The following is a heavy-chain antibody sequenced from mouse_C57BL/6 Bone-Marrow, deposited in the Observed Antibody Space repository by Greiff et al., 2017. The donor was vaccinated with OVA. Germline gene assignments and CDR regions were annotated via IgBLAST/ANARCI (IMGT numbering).Heavy chain of an antibody. D-gene: IGHD1-1*01. V-gene: IGHV1-69*01. CDR1: GYTFTSYW. J-gene: IGHJ2*01. Sequence: QVQLQQPGAELVMPGASVKLSCKASGYTFTSYWMHWVKQRPGQGLEWIGEIDPSDSYTNYNQKFKGKSTLTVDKSSSTAYMQLSSLTSEDSAVYYCARPSTVTLFDYWGQGTTLTVSS. CDR2: IDPSDSYT. CDR3: ARPSTVTLFDY.